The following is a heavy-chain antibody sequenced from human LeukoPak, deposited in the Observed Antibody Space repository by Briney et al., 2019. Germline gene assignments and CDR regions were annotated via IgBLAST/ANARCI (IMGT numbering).Heavy chain of an antibody. J-gene: IGHJ5*02. CDR3: ARDYYDSSGSWFDP. Sequence: GSLRLSCAASGFTFSDCYMSWIRQAPGKGLEWVSYISSSGSTIYYADSVKGRFTISRDSAKNSLYLQMNSLRAEDTAVYYCARDYYDSSGSWFDPWGQGTLVTVSS. V-gene: IGHV3-11*01. D-gene: IGHD3-22*01. CDR1: GFTFSDCY. CDR2: ISSSGSTI.